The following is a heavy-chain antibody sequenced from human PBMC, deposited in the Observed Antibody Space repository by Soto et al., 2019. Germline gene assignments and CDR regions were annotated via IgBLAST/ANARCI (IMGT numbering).Heavy chain of an antibody. Sequence: QVQLVESGGGVVQPGRSLRLSCAASGFTFSSYAMHWVRQAPGKGLEWVAVISYDGSNKYYADSVKGRFTISRDNSKNTLYLQMNSLRAEDTAVYYCARVITRSGYYYGALNYYGMDVWGQGTTVTVSS. CDR3: ARVITRSGYYYGALNYYGMDV. CDR1: GFTFSSYA. J-gene: IGHJ6*02. D-gene: IGHD3-22*01. V-gene: IGHV3-30-3*01. CDR2: ISYDGSNK.